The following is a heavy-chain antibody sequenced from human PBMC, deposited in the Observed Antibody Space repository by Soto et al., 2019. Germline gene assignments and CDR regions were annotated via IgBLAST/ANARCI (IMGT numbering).Heavy chain of an antibody. D-gene: IGHD5-12*01. V-gene: IGHV4-30-2*01. CDR1: GGSISSGGYS. J-gene: IGHJ4*02. Sequence: QLQLQESGSGLVKPSQTLSLTCAVSGGSISSGGYSWSWIRQPPGKGLEWIGYIYHSGGTYYNPSLKRRVTISVDRSKNQFALKLSSVPAADTAVYYCAAGGGLPRYYWGQGTLVTVSS. CDR2: IYHSGGT. CDR3: AAGGGLPRYY.